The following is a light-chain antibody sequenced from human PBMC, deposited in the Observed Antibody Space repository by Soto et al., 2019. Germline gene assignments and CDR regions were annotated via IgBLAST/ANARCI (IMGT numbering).Light chain of an antibody. V-gene: IGLV1-40*01. Sequence: QSVLTQPPSVSGAPGQRVTISCTGSSSNIGPGYDVHWYQHLPGTAPKLLIYGNNNRPSGVPDRFSGSKSGTSASLAITGLLAEDEADYYCQSFDSSLTGPILGGGTKLTVL. CDR2: GNN. CDR3: QSFDSSLTGPI. CDR1: SSNIGPGYD. J-gene: IGLJ2*01.